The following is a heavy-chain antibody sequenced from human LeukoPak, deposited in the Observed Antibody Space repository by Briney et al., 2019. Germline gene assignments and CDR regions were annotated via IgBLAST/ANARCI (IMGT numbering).Heavy chain of an antibody. Sequence: GGSLRLSCAASGFTFISYGMHWVRQAPGKGLEWVAVISYDGSNKYYADSVKGRFTISRDNSKNTLYLQMNSLRAEDTAVYYCAKDLGAEVGVDYWGQGTLVTVSS. CDR2: ISYDGSNK. D-gene: IGHD3-3*01. V-gene: IGHV3-30*18. J-gene: IGHJ4*02. CDR3: AKDLGAEVGVDY. CDR1: GFTFISYG.